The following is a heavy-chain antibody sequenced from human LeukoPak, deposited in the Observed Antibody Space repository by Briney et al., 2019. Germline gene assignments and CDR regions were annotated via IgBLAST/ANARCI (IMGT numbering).Heavy chain of an antibody. CDR2: IYYSGST. CDR1: GGSISSGDYY. V-gene: IGHV4-30-4*01. J-gene: IGHJ4*02. CDR3: ARLYDSSGYDGNFDY. D-gene: IGHD3-22*01. Sequence: SETLSLTCTVSGGSISSGDYYWSWIRQPPGKGLEWIGYIYYSGSTYYNPSLKSRVTISVDTSKNQFSLKLCSVTAADTAVYYCARLYDSSGYDGNFDYWGQGTLVTVSS.